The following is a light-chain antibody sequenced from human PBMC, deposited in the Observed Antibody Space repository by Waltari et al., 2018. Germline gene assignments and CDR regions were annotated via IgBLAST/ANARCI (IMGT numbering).Light chain of an antibody. V-gene: IGLV2-11*01. CDR2: DVS. CDR3: CSYAGSYTFWV. J-gene: IGLJ3*02. CDR1: SSDVGGYNY. Sequence: QSALTQPRSVSGSPGQSVTISCTGTSSDVGGYNYVSWYKQHPGKAPKLMIYDVSKRPSGVPDRFSGSKSGNTASLTISGLQAEDEADYYCCSYAGSYTFWVFGGGTKLTVL.